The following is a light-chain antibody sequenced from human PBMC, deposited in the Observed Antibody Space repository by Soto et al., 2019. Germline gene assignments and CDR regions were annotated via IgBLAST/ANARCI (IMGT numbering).Light chain of an antibody. CDR3: SSYTSSSTLKV. CDR2: DVS. V-gene: IGLV2-14*01. CDR1: SSDVGGYNY. J-gene: IGLJ1*01. Sequence: QSALTQPASVTGSPGQSITISCTGTSSDVGGYNYVSWYQQHPGKAPKLMIYDVSNQPSGVSNRFSGSKSGNTASLTISGLQAEDEADYYCSSYTSSSTLKVFGTGTKVTVL.